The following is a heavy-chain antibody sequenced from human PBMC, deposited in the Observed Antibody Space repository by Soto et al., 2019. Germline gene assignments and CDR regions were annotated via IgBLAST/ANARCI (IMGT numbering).Heavy chain of an antibody. CDR1: GFTFSSYA. D-gene: IGHD3-10*01. J-gene: IGHJ5*02. V-gene: IGHV3-23*01. Sequence: EVQLLESGGGLVQLGGSLRLSCAASGFTFSSYAMSWVRQAPGKGLEWVSAISGSGGSTYYADSVKGRFTISRDNSKNTLYLQMNSLRAEDTAVYYCAKDRKAPGWFDPWGQGTLVTVSS. CDR3: AKDRKAPGWFDP. CDR2: ISGSGGST.